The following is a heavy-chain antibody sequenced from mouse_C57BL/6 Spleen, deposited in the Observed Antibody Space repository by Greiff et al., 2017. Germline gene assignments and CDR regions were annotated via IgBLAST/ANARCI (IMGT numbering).Heavy chain of an antibody. CDR1: GYTFTSYW. Sequence: VQLQQPGAELVRPGSSVKLSCKASGYTFTSYWMHWVKQRPIQGLEWIGNIDPSDSETHYNQKFKDKATLTVDKSSSTAYMQLSSLTSEDSAVYYCAVYYYGSSGYWGQGTTLTVSS. CDR3: AVYYYGSSGY. V-gene: IGHV1-52*01. D-gene: IGHD1-1*01. CDR2: IDPSDSET. J-gene: IGHJ2*01.